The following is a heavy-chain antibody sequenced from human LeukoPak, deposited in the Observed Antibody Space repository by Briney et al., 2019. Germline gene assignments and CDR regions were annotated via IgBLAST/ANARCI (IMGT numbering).Heavy chain of an antibody. D-gene: IGHD6-6*01. CDR2: ISGSGGST. Sequence: GGSPRLSCAASGFTFSSYAMSWVRQAPGKGLEWASAISGSGGSTYYADSVKGRFTISRDNSKNTVYLQMNSLRAEDTAVYYCAKVPYSTSWGYFDYWGQGTLVTVSS. CDR3: AKVPYSTSWGYFDY. J-gene: IGHJ4*02. V-gene: IGHV3-23*01. CDR1: GFTFSSYA.